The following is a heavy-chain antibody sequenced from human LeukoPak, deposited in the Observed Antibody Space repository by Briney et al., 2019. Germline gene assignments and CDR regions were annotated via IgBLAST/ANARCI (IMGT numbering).Heavy chain of an antibody. CDR3: ARDDEDIVVVPAANYYYYGMDV. J-gene: IGHJ6*02. Sequence: VASVKVSCKASGGTFSSYAISWVRRAPGQGLEWMGRIIPILGIANYAQKFQGRVTITADKSTSTAYMELSSLRSEDTAVYYCARDDEDIVVVPAANYYYYGMDVRGQGTTVTVSS. CDR1: GGTFSSYA. V-gene: IGHV1-69*04. D-gene: IGHD2-2*01. CDR2: IIPILGIA.